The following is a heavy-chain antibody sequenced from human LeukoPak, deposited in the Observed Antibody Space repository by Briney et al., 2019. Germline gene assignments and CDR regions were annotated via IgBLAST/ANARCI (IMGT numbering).Heavy chain of an antibody. D-gene: IGHD2/OR15-2a*01. J-gene: IGHJ4*02. V-gene: IGHV1-2*02. Sequence: ASVKVSCTASGYTFSDYFIHWIRQAPGQGPQWMAWINPKNGATNYAQRFQGRVTVTRVLSTNTAYMELSGLTSDDTATYYCSRDWKYDSDSTSYRDYWGQGTLVTVSS. CDR2: INPKNGAT. CDR3: SRDWKYDSDSTSYRDY. CDR1: GYTFSDYF.